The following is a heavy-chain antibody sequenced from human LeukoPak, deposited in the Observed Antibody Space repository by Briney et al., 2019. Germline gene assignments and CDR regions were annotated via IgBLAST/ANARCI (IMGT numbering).Heavy chain of an antibody. CDR2: ITSDGDNT. CDR1: GFTFSAFA. J-gene: IGHJ4*02. CDR3: AKDLSYTSGPSDY. V-gene: IGHV3-23*01. D-gene: IGHD6-19*01. Sequence: GGSLRLSCAASGFTFSAFAMTWVRQAPGKGLEWVSTITSDGDNTYSADSVKGRITFSRDNSKNTLSLQLRSLRAEDTAVYYCAKDLSYTSGPSDYWGQGTLVTVSS.